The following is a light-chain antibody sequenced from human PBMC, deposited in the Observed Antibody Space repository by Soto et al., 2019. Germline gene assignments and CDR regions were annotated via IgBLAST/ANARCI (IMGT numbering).Light chain of an antibody. CDR2: DAS. CDR1: QSLNND. V-gene: IGKV3-11*01. CDR3: QHRSNWPPYT. Sequence: EIVLTQSPAALSLSPGETATLSCRASQSLNNDLAWYQHKPGQAPRLLIYDASDRATGVPARFRGSGSGTDFTLTISSLDPEDFAVYDCQHRSNWPPYTFGQGTKLEI. J-gene: IGKJ2*01.